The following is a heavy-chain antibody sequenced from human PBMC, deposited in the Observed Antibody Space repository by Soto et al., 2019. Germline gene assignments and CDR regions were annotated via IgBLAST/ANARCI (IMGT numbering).Heavy chain of an antibody. V-gene: IGHV1-2*04. D-gene: IGHD3-9*01. J-gene: IGHJ4*02. Sequence: ASVKVSCKASGYTFTGYYMHWVRQAPGQGLEWMGWINPNSGGTNYAQKFQGWVTMTRDTSISTAYMELSRLRSDDTAVYYCARGSDILTGYYIRLFDYWGQGTLVTVSS. CDR2: INPNSGGT. CDR1: GYTFTGYY. CDR3: ARGSDILTGYYIRLFDY.